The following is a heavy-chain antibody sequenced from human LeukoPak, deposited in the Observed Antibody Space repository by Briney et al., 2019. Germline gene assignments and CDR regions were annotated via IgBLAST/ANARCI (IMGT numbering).Heavy chain of an antibody. CDR1: GGSISSGGYY. J-gene: IGHJ5*02. CDR2: IYYSGST. V-gene: IGHV4-31*03. D-gene: IGHD3-3*01. CDR3: ARSIPIFGVVIVGNWFDP. Sequence: PSQTLSLTCTVSGGSISSGGYYWSWIRQHPGKGLEWIGYIYYSGSTYYNPSLKSRVTISVDTSKNQFSLKLSSVTAADTAGYYWARSIPIFGVVIVGNWFDPWAREPWSPSPQ.